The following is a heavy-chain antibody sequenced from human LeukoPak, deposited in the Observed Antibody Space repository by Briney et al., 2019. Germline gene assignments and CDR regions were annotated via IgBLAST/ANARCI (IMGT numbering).Heavy chain of an antibody. V-gene: IGHV1-69*01. CDR2: IIPIFGTA. CDR3: ARLPLDIAVVPAAMGHYYYYGMDV. J-gene: IGHJ6*04. Sequence: GSSVKVSCKASGGTFSSYAISWVRQAPGQGLEWMGGIIPIFGTANYAQKFQGRVTITADESTSTAYMELSSLRSEDTAVYYCARLPLDIAVVPAAMGHYYYYGMDVWGKGTTVTVSS. CDR1: GGTFSSYA. D-gene: IGHD2-2*01.